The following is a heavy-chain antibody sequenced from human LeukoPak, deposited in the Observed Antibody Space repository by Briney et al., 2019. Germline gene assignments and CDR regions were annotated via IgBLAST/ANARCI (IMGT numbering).Heavy chain of an antibody. CDR1: GGTFSSYA. J-gene: IGHJ6*02. CDR2: IIPIFGTA. Sequence: SVKVSCKASGGTFSSYAISWVRQAPGQGLEWMGGIIPIFGTANYAQKFQGRVTITADESTSTAYMELSSLRSEDTAVYYCARVGVAGSYYYYYGMDVWGQGTTVTVSS. D-gene: IGHD6-19*01. CDR3: ARVGVAGSYYYYYGMDV. V-gene: IGHV1-69*01.